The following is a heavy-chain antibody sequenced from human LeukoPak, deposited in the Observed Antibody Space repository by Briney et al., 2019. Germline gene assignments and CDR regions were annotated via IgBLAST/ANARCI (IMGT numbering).Heavy chain of an antibody. CDR1: GGSISSGGYY. V-gene: IGHV4-31*03. Sequence: SQTLSLTCTVSGGSISSGGYYWSWIRQHPGKGLEWIGYIYYSGSTYYNPSLKGRVTISVDTSKNQFSLKLSSVTAADTAVYYCARYPSSTVTTYLNAFDIWGQGTMVTVSS. J-gene: IGHJ3*02. D-gene: IGHD4-17*01. CDR3: ARYPSSTVTTYLNAFDI. CDR2: IYYSGST.